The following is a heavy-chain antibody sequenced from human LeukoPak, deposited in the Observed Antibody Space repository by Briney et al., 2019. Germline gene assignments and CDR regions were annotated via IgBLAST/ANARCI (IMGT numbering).Heavy chain of an antibody. CDR1: GGSFSGYY. D-gene: IGHD6-19*01. Sequence: PSETLSLTCAVYGGSFSGYYWSWIRQPPGKGLEWIGEINHSGSTNYNPSLKSRVTISVDTSKNQFSLKLSSVTAADTAVYYCARGPLYSSGWYGAFDIWGQGTMVTVSS. CDR3: ARGPLYSSGWYGAFDI. CDR2: INHSGST. J-gene: IGHJ3*02. V-gene: IGHV4-34*01.